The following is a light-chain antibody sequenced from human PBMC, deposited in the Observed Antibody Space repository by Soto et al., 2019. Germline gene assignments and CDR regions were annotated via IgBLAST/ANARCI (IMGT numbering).Light chain of an antibody. CDR2: EVS. CDR1: ISDVAAYDY. Sequence: QSALTQPASVSGSPGQSITISWTGCISDVAAYDYVSWYKQHPGKAPKLIIFEVSNRPSASSSRFSGSKSGNTASLTISGLQTEDEAHYYCGSYTSSSNYVFGTGTKVTVL. CDR3: GSYTSSSNYV. J-gene: IGLJ1*01. V-gene: IGLV2-14*01.